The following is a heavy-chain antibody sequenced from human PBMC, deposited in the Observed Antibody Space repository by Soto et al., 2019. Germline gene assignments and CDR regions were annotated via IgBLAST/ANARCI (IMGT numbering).Heavy chain of an antibody. CDR2: ISAYNGHT. D-gene: IGHD6-13*01. V-gene: IGHV1-18*01. CDR3: ARGRGSSSWFEISHYFDT. CDR1: GYSFTTYG. Sequence: VQLVQSPAEVKKSGASVKVSCQTSGYSFTTYGTSWVRQAPGQGLEWIGWISAYNGHTIYAQGFQDRVTMTTDTSTSTAYMELRSLRYDDTAIYYCARGRGSSSWFEISHYFDTWGQGTLVTVSS. J-gene: IGHJ4*02.